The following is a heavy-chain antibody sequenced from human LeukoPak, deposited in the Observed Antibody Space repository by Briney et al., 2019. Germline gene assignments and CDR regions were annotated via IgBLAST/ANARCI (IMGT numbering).Heavy chain of an antibody. CDR2: IIPIFGTA. CDR1: GGTFSSYA. V-gene: IGHV1-69*05. D-gene: IGHD3-16*02. J-gene: IGHJ4*02. CDR3: ARGPYDYVWGSYRYYFDY. Sequence: EASAKVSCKASGGTFSSYAISWVRQAPGQGLEWLRRIIPIFGTANYAQKFQGRVTITTDESTSTAYMELSSLRSEDTAVYYCARGPYDYVWGSYRYYFDYWGQGTLVTVSS.